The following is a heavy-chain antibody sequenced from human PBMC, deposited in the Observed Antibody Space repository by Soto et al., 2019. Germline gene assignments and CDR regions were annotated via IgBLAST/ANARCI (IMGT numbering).Heavy chain of an antibody. CDR2: ISAYNGNT. CDR1: GYTFTSYG. CDR3: ARDDCSSTSCYASYFDY. J-gene: IGHJ4*02. D-gene: IGHD2-2*01. V-gene: IGHV1-18*01. Sequence: ASVKVSCKASGYTFTSYGISWVRQAPGQGLEWMGWISAYNGNTNYAQKLQGRVTMTTDTSTSTAYMELRSLRSDDTAVYYCARDDCSSTSCYASYFDYWGQGTLVTVS.